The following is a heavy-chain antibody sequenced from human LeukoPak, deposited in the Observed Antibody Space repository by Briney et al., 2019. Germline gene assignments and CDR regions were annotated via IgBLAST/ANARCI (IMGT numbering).Heavy chain of an antibody. Sequence: ASVKVSCKASGYTFTGYYMHWVRQAPGQGLEWMGWINPNSGGTNYAQKFQGRVTMTRDTSISTAYMELSRLRSDDTAVYYCASDLAAAGTGSFDYWGQGTLVTVSS. J-gene: IGHJ4*02. CDR3: ASDLAAAGTGSFDY. CDR1: GYTFTGYY. CDR2: INPNSGGT. V-gene: IGHV1-2*02. D-gene: IGHD6-13*01.